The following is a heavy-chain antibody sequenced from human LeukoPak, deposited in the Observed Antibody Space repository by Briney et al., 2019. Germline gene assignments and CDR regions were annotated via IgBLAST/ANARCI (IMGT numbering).Heavy chain of an antibody. CDR2: MYSSGSS. CDR1: GTFISTYH. Sequence: SETLSLTCTVSGTFISTYHWSWFRQSAGKGLEWIGLMYSSGSSNYSPSLKSRLTISPDNSKNQFSLRLSSVTAADTAVYYCARVLCLSNVICYAFDIWGQGTTVIVSS. D-gene: IGHD2-8*01. CDR3: ARVLCLSNVICYAFDI. V-gene: IGHV4-4*07. J-gene: IGHJ3*02.